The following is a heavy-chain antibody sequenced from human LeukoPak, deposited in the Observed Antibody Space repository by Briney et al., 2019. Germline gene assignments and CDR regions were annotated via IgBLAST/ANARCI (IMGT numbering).Heavy chain of an antibody. Sequence: GGSLRLSCAASGFTFRSYDMDWVRQDTGKGLEWVSAIGTAGDTYYSGSVKGRFTISRENAKASLYLQMNSLRAGDTAVYDCERSYSSSWNFDNWGQGTLVTVSS. CDR1: GFTFRSYD. J-gene: IGHJ4*02. V-gene: IGHV3-13*04. D-gene: IGHD6-13*01. CDR2: IGTAGDT. CDR3: ERSYSSSWNFDN.